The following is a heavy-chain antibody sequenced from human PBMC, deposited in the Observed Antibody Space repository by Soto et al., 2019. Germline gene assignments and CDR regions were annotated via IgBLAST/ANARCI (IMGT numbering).Heavy chain of an antibody. V-gene: IGHV1-18*04. D-gene: IGHD3-22*01. CDR2: ISAYNGNT. Sequence: QVQLVQSGAEVKKPGASVKVSCKASGYTFTSYGISWVRQAPGQGLEWMGWISAYNGNTNYAQKLQGRVTMTTDTSTSTAYMELMSLRSDDTAVYYCARTSQWDSSGYYFPQDYWGQGSLVTVSS. J-gene: IGHJ4*02. CDR1: GYTFTSYG. CDR3: ARTSQWDSSGYYFPQDY.